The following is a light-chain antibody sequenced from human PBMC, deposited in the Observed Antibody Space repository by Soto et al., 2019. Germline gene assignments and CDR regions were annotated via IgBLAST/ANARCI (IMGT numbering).Light chain of an antibody. CDR1: QSISSW. J-gene: IGKJ1*01. Sequence: DIQVTQSPSTLSASVGDRVTFTCRASQSISSWLAWYQQKPGRAPKLLIYDASTLESGVPSMFSGSGSGTEFTLTISRLQPDDFATYYCQQYNTYPWTFGQGTQVEIK. CDR2: DAS. V-gene: IGKV1-5*01. CDR3: QQYNTYPWT.